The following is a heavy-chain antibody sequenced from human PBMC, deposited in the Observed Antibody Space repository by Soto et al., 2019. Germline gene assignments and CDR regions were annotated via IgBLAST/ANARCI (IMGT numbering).Heavy chain of an antibody. V-gene: IGHV3-7*01. D-gene: IGHD2-21*01. CDR2: INQAGSER. J-gene: IGHJ4*02. Sequence: EVPLVESGGGLVQPGGSLRLPCAASGFTFSTYWMTWVRQPPGTGLEWVASINQAGSERYYVDSGKGRFTISRDNAKNSPYLPMNSPRAEDTSVSSSVCGGTSFVCWGQGTLVTVSP. CDR3: VCGGTSFVC. CDR1: GFTFSTYW.